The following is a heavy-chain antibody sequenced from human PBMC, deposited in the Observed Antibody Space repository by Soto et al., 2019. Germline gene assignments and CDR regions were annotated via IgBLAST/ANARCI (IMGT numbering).Heavy chain of an antibody. V-gene: IGHV3-7*01. CDR2: INQDGSEK. J-gene: IGHJ4*02. Sequence: GGSLRLSCAASGFSFSSNWMSWVRQAPGKGPEWVANINQDGSEKYCADSVKGRFTISRDNAKNSLYLQMDSLRVEDTALYYCFNVAFGYWGRGTLVTVSS. CDR1: GFSFSSNW. CDR3: FNVAFGY.